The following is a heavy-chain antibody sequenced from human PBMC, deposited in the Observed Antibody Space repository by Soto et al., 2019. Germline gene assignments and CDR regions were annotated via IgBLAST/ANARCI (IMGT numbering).Heavy chain of an antibody. CDR3: ARIGYCSGGNCYSDGY. CDR1: GGTFSSYA. CDR2: IIPIFGTA. Sequence: QVQLVQSGAEVKKPGSSVKVSCKASGGTFSSYAISWVRQAPGQGLEWLGGIIPIFGTANYAQKFQGRVTITADEYTSTANMELSSLRSEYTAVYYCARIGYCSGGNCYSDGYWGQGTLVTVSS. J-gene: IGHJ4*02. V-gene: IGHV1-69*01. D-gene: IGHD2-15*01.